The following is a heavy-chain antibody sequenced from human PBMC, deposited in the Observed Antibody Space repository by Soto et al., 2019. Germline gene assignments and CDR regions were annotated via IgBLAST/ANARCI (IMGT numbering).Heavy chain of an antibody. CDR2: INHSGST. Sequence: SETLSLTCAVYGGSFSGHYWSWIRQPPGKGLEWIGEINHSGSTNYNPSLKSRVTISVDTSKNQFSLKLSSVTAADTAVYYCARGRVYYDILTGYHDYYYYGMDGWGQGTTVTVSS. V-gene: IGHV4-34*01. CDR1: GGSFSGHY. CDR3: ARGRVYYDILTGYHDYYYYGMDG. J-gene: IGHJ6*02. D-gene: IGHD3-9*01.